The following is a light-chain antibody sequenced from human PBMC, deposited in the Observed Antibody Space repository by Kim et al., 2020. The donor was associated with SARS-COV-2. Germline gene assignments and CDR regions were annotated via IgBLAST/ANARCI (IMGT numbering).Light chain of an antibody. CDR1: QSVISNY. Sequence: SPGERATLSCRASQSVISNYIAWYQHKPGQPPRLLIYATSSRATGIPDRFSGSGSGTDFTLTISRLEPEDFAVYFCQQFGGSPLYTFGQGTKLEI. CDR3: QQFGGSPLYT. CDR2: ATS. V-gene: IGKV3-20*01. J-gene: IGKJ2*01.